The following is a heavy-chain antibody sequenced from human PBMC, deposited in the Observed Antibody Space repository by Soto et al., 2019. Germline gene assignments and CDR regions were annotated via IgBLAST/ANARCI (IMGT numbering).Heavy chain of an antibody. CDR2: TYYRSKWNS. V-gene: IGHV6-1*01. J-gene: IGHJ4*02. Sequence: QVQLHQSGPGLVKPSQTLSLTCAISGDSVSRTSVAWNWIRQSPSRGLEWLGRTYYRSKWNSDYAVSVRGRITINPDTSKSQFSLQLNSVTPVDTAFYYCVRGQFSAFDCWGQGTMVTVSS. CDR3: VRGQFSAFDC. CDR1: GDSVSRTSVA.